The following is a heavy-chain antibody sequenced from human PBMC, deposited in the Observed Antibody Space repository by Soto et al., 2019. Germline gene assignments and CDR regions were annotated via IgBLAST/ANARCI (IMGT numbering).Heavy chain of an antibody. CDR2: INAGNGNT. Sequence: SSVKVSCKASGYTFTSYAMHWVRQAPGQRLEWMGWINAGNGNTKYSQKFQGRVTITRDTSASTAYMELGGLTSDDTAVYFCARSPMAPAPVDYWGQGTLVSVSS. V-gene: IGHV1-3*01. D-gene: IGHD6-13*01. CDR3: ARSPMAPAPVDY. CDR1: GYTFTSYA. J-gene: IGHJ4*02.